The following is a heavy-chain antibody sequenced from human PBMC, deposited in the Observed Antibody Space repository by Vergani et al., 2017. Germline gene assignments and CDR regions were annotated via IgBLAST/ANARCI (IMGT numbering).Heavy chain of an antibody. V-gene: IGHV3-21*01. Sequence: EVQLVESGGGLVKPGGSLRLSCAASGFTFSNYSMNWVRQAPGKGREWVSSISSSSSYIYYADSVKVRFTISRDNAKNSLYLQMNSLRAEDTALYYCASAGGRAVAGYDYWGQGTLVTVSS. CDR1: GFTFSNYS. D-gene: IGHD6-19*01. J-gene: IGHJ4*02. CDR3: ASAGGRAVAGYDY. CDR2: ISSSSSYI.